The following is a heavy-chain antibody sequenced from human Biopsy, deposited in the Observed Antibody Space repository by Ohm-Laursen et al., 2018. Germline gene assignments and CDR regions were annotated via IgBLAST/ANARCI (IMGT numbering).Heavy chain of an antibody. CDR3: ARGMRSSGWPYFDS. D-gene: IGHD6-19*01. V-gene: IGHV4-61*01. CDR1: GDSVSSGSFY. CDR2: IYDRGSTA. J-gene: IGHJ4*02. Sequence: SETLSLTCTVSGDSVSSGSFYWTWIRQPPGQGLEYIGYIYDRGSTANYNPSLESRVTMSVAMPKNQVSLKLSSATAADTAIYYCARGMRSSGWPYFDSWGQGTLVTVSS.